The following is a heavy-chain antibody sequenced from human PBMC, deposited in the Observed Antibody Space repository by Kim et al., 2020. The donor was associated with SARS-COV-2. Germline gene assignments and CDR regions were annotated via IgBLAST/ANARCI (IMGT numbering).Heavy chain of an antibody. J-gene: IGHJ3*02. D-gene: IGHD5-12*01. CDR1: GGTFSSYA. CDR2: IIPIFGTA. CDR3: ARGGGGLRPGYENAFDI. V-gene: IGHV1-69*13. Sequence: SVKVSCKASGGTFSSYAISWVRQAPGQGLEWMGGIIPIFGTANYAQKFQGRVTITADESTSTAYMELSSLRSEDTAVYYCARGGGGLRPGYENAFDIWGQGTMVTVSS.